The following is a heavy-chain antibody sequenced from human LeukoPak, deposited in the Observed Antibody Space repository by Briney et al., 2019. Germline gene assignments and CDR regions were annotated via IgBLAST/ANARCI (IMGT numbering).Heavy chain of an antibody. J-gene: IGHJ6*03. CDR2: INHSGST. Sequence: PSETLSLTCAVYGGSFSGYYWSWIPQPPGKGLEWIGEINHSGSTNYNPSLKSRVTISVDTSKNQFSLKLSSVTAADTAVYYCARTTEGGYTYDYFYYYYMDVWGKGTTVTISS. CDR3: ARTTEGGYTYDYFYYYYMDV. CDR1: GGSFSGYY. V-gene: IGHV4-34*01. D-gene: IGHD5-18*01.